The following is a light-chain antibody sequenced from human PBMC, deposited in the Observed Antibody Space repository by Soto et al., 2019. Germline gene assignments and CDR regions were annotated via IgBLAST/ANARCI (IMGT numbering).Light chain of an antibody. V-gene: IGKV3-11*01. CDR3: QQRSDWPRT. J-gene: IGKJ1*01. CDR2: DAS. Sequence: EIVMTQSPDTLSVSPGERATLSCRASQSVSTNLAWYRQKPGQAPRLLIYDASNRATGIPARFSGSGSGTDFSLTISSLEPEDFAVYYCQQRSDWPRTFGQGTKVDIK. CDR1: QSVSTN.